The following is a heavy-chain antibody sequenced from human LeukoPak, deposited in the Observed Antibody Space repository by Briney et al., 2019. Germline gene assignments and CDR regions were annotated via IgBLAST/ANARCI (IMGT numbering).Heavy chain of an antibody. Sequence: PGGSLRLSCAASGFTFDDYAMHWVRQAPGKGLEGVSGIRWNSGSIGYADSVKGRFTISRDNAKNSLYLQMNSLRAEDTALYYCAKQLHGSGSYSFFDYWGQGTLVTVSS. D-gene: IGHD3-10*01. V-gene: IGHV3-9*01. CDR1: GFTFDDYA. J-gene: IGHJ4*02. CDR3: AKQLHGSGSYSFFDY. CDR2: IRWNSGSI.